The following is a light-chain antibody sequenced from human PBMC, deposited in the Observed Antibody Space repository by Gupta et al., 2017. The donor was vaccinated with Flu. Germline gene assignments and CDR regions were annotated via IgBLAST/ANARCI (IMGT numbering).Light chain of an antibody. CDR1: SSDVGGYND. CDR2: EVS. V-gene: IGLV2-14*01. J-gene: IGLJ2*01. CDR3: SSYTSSITLV. Sequence: SSDVGGYNDVSWYQQHPGKAPKHMIYEVSNRPSGVSNRFSGSKSGNTAYLTISGLQAEDEADYYCSSYTSSITLVFGGGTKLTVL.